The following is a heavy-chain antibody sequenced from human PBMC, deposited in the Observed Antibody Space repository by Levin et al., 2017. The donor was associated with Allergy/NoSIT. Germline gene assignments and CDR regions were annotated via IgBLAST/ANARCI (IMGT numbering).Heavy chain of an antibody. Sequence: LSLTCAASGFILSDYYMDWVRQAPGKGLEWGGRIRNIANGHTREYVASVQGRFTISRDDSNTSLYLQMNSLKSEDSAVYYCARRLRYVGFDLWGQGTVVTGSS. J-gene: IGHJ3*01. CDR1: GFILSDYY. D-gene: IGHD3-10*02. CDR3: ARRLRYVGFDL. V-gene: IGHV3-72*01. CDR2: IRNIANGHTR.